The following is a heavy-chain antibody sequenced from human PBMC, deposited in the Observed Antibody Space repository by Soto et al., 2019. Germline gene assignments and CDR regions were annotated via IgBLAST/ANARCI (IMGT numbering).Heavy chain of an antibody. J-gene: IGHJ4*02. V-gene: IGHV4-39*01. CDR3: ARITGRHLDY. D-gene: IGHD1-20*01. CDR1: SGSISVTNVF. CDR2: VDYSGTA. Sequence: SETLSLTCTVSSGSISVTNVFWGWVRQPPGKGLEWIGNVDYSGTAYFSPSLATRVTFHVDTSKNQFSLTLYSVTAAAPAVYYCARITGRHLDYWGQGILVTVSS.